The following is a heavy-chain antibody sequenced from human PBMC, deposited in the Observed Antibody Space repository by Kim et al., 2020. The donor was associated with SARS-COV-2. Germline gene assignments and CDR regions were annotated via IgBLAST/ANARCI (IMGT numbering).Heavy chain of an antibody. Sequence: GGSLRLSCSASGFTFSSYAMHWVRQAPGKGLECVSGISTNGGSTYYADSVKDRFIISRDNSRNMLNLQMSSLRSEDTAVYYCVKERTSGWYDFAYWGQGTLATVSS. CDR1: GFTFSSYA. CDR3: VKERTSGWYDFAY. D-gene: IGHD6-19*01. J-gene: IGHJ4*02. V-gene: IGHV3-64D*06. CDR2: ISTNGGST.